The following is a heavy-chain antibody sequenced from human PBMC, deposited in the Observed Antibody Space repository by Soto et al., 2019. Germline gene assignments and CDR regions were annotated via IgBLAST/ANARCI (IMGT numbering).Heavy chain of an antibody. J-gene: IGHJ4*02. CDR3: ARDPLSYDSSGCYAHPYYFDY. CDR1: GYTFTSYA. D-gene: IGHD3-22*01. V-gene: IGHV1-3*01. CDR2: INAGNGNT. Sequence: ASVKVSCKASGYTFTSYAMHWVRQAPGQRLEWMGWINAGNGNTKYSQKFQGRVTIARDTSASTAYMELSSLRSEDTAVYYCARDPLSYDSSGCYAHPYYFDYWGQGTLVTVSS.